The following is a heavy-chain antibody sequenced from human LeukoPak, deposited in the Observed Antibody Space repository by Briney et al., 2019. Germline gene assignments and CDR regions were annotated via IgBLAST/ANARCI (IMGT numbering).Heavy chain of an antibody. V-gene: IGHV3-23*01. CDR3: AKDRLLNCRGDCYIFDY. Sequence: GGTLRLSCAASGFTFSSYGMSWVRQAPGKGLEWVSAISGSGGSTYYADSVKGRFSISRDNSKNTLYLQVNGLRTEDTAVYYCAKDRLLNCRGDCYIFDYWGQGTLVTVSS. J-gene: IGHJ4*02. D-gene: IGHD2-21*02. CDR2: ISGSGGST. CDR1: GFTFSSYG.